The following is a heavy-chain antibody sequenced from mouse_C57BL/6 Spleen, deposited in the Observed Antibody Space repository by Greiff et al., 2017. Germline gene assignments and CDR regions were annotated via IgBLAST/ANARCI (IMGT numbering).Heavy chain of an antibody. D-gene: IGHD3-2*02. CDR1: GYTFTSYW. V-gene: IGHV1-59*01. CDR3: ARSGGPLWTAQAHFDY. Sequence: QVQLQQPGAELVRPGTSVKLSCKASGYTFTSYWMHWVKQRPGQGLEWIGVIDPSDSYTNYNQKFKGKATLTVDTSSSTAYMQLSSLTSEDSAVYYCARSGGPLWTAQAHFDYWGQGTTLTVSS. J-gene: IGHJ2*01. CDR2: IDPSDSYT.